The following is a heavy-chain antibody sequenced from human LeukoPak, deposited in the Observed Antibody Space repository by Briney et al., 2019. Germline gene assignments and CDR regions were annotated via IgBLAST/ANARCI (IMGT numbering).Heavy chain of an antibody. V-gene: IGHV3-7*01. CDR3: ARGGSGNWNAPFDY. J-gene: IGHJ4*02. D-gene: IGHD1-1*01. CDR2: IKQDGSEK. Sequence: TSGTLSLTCAVSGGSISSSNWWSWVRQAPGKGLEWVANIKQDGSEKYYVDSVKGRFTISRDNAKNSLYLQMNSLRTEDTAVYYCARGGSGNWNAPFDYWGQGTLVTVSS. CDR1: GGSISSSNW.